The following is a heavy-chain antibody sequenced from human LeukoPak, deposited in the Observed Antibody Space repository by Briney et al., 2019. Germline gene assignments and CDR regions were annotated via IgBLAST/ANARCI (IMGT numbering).Heavy chain of an antibody. D-gene: IGHD6-13*01. J-gene: IGHJ4*02. Sequence: SQTLSLTYAVYGASFSGYYWSWIRQPPGKWLEWHGEINHSGSTNYNPSLKSRVTISVDTSKNQFSLKLSSVTAADTAVYYCARKAGPFDYWGQGTLVTVSS. CDR1: GASFSGYY. CDR3: ARKAGPFDY. V-gene: IGHV4-34*01. CDR2: INHSGST.